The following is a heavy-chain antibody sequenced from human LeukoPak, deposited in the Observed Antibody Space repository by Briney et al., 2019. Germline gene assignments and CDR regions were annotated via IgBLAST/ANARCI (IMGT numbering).Heavy chain of an antibody. CDR3: ARVIWEFSAAAQRNDFDY. D-gene: IGHD3-16*02. CDR1: GFTFSSYS. J-gene: IGHJ4*02. Sequence: GGSLRLSCAASGFTFSSYSMNWVRQAPGKGLEWVSYISSSSSTIYYADSVKGRFTISRDNAKNSLYLQMNSLRAEDTAVYYCARVIWEFSAAAQRNDFDYWGQGTLVTVSS. CDR2: ISSSSSTI. V-gene: IGHV3-48*04.